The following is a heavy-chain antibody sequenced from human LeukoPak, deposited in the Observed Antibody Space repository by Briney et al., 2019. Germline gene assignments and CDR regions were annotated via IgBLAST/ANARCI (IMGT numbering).Heavy chain of an antibody. J-gene: IGHJ3*02. CDR2: ISYGGST. V-gene: IGHV4-59*12. D-gene: IGHD2/OR15-2a*01. CDR3: ARDWGIRTTEYNAFDM. CDR1: GDSMTSMRRCS. Sequence: PSETLSLTCTVSGDSMTSMRRCSWSWIRQAPGKGLEWIGSISYGGSTNYNPSLKSRVAISVDTSQNQFSLKLMSVTAADTAVYSCARDWGIRTTEYNAFDMWGRRTMVTVSS.